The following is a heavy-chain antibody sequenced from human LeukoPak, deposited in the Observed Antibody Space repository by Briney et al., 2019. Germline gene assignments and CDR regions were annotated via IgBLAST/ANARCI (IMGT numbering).Heavy chain of an antibody. D-gene: IGHD2-15*01. CDR2: ISSNGGST. J-gene: IGHJ4*02. V-gene: IGHV3-64*01. CDR1: GFTFSSCA. CDR3: ARSGYCSGGSCYVDY. Sequence: GGSLRLSCAASGFTFSSCAMHWVRQAPGKGLEYVSAISSNGGSTYYANSVKGRFTIFRDNSKNTLYLQMGSLRDEDMALYYCARSGYCSGGSCYVDYWGQGALVTVSS.